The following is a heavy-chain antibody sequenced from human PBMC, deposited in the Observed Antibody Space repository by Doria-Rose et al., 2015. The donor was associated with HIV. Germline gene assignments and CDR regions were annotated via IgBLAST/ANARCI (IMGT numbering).Heavy chain of an antibody. Sequence: VQLQESGPQVKKSGESLKISCKGSGYSFTRYWISWVRQVPGKGLEWMGIVDPGDSDTRYSPSFRGQVTISVDKSINTAYLEWNSLKAPDTALYFCARRRGEGNADEFWGQGTMVTVSS. CDR1: GYSFTRYW. J-gene: IGHJ4*02. D-gene: IGHD2-21*01. V-gene: IGHV5-51*01. CDR3: ARRRGEGNADEF. CDR2: VDPGDSDT.